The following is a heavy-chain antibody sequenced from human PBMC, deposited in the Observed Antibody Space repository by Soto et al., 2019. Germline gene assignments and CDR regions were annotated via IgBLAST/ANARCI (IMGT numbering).Heavy chain of an antibody. CDR2: INPSGGST. CDR1: GYTFTSYY. V-gene: IGHV1-46*01. J-gene: IGHJ4*02. D-gene: IGHD1-7*01. CDR3: ARDPDPKVIDNWKYKTDY. Sequence: GASVKVSCKASGYTFTSYYMHWVRQAPGQGLEWMGIINPSGGSTSYAQKFQGRVTMTRDTSTSTVYMELSSLRSEDTAVYYCARDPDPKVIDNWKYKTDYWGQGTLVTVSS.